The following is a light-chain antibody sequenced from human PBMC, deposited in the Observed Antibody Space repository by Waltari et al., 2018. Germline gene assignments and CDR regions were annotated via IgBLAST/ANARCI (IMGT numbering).Light chain of an antibody. J-gene: IGKJ4*01. CDR3: QQSLSSPYLS. Sequence: DIQMTQSPSSLSASVGDRVTITCRASQDIANYVSWYQHAPGKAPKLLIYGSSSLRSGVPSRFSGSGSGTDFTLTINSLQPEDFATYYCQQSLSSPYLSFGGGTKVETK. CDR1: QDIANY. V-gene: IGKV1-39*01. CDR2: GSS.